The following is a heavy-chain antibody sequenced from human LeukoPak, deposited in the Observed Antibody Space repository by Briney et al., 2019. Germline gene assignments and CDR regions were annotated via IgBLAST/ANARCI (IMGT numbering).Heavy chain of an antibody. CDR2: ISSSSSTI. Sequence: PGVSLRLSCAASGFTFSSYSMMWVRQAPGKGLEWGSYISSSSSTIYYADSVKGRFTISRDNAKNSLYLQTNSLRDEDTAVYYCARLYGMDVWGQGTTVTVSS. J-gene: IGHJ6*02. CDR3: ARLYGMDV. CDR1: GFTFSSYS. V-gene: IGHV3-48*02.